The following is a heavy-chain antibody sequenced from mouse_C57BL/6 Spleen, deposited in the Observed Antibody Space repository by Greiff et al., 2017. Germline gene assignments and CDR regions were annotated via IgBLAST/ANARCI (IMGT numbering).Heavy chain of an antibody. CDR3: ARDYGSSPAWFAY. D-gene: IGHD1-1*01. V-gene: IGHV5-4*01. CDR2: ISDGGSYT. Sequence: EVQRVESGGGLVKPGGSLKLSCAASGFTFSSYAMSWVRQTPEKRLEWVATISDGGSYTYYPDNVKGRFTISRDNAKNNLYLQMSHLKSEDTAMXYCARDYGSSPAWFAYWGQGTLVTVSA. CDR1: GFTFSSYA. J-gene: IGHJ3*01.